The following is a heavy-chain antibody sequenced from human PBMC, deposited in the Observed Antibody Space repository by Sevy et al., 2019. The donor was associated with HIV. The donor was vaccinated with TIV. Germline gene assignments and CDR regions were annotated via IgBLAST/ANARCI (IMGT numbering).Heavy chain of an antibody. V-gene: IGHV3-53*01. CDR3: ARGRGVFRSAAINWFYP. CDR2: IYSGGST. J-gene: IGHJ5*02. CDR1: GFTVSSSY. Sequence: GGSLRLSCAASGFTVSSSYMTWVRQPPGKGLEWVSVIYSGGSTYYADSVKSRFTISRDNSKNTLYLQMNNLRADDTAVYYCARGRGVFRSAAINWFYPWGQGALVTVSS. D-gene: IGHD2-15*01.